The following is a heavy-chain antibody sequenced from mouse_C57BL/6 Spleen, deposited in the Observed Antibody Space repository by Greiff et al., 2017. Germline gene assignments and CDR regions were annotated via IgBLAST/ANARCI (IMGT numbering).Heavy chain of an antibody. CDR1: GFTFSDYG. D-gene: IGHD1-1*01. Sequence: EVKLMESGGGLVKPGGSLKLSCAASGFTFSDYGMHWVRQAPEKGLEWVAYISSGSSTIYYADTVKGRFTISRDNAKNTLFLQMTSLRSEDTAMYYCARAPYYGRSYGRDYYAMDYWGQGTSVTVSS. CDR2: ISSGSSTI. CDR3: ARAPYYGRSYGRDYYAMDY. J-gene: IGHJ4*01. V-gene: IGHV5-17*01.